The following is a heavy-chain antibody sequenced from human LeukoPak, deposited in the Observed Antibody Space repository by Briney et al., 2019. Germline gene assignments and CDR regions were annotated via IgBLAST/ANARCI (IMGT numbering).Heavy chain of an antibody. CDR1: GFTFDDYA. CDR3: ASSIAARPD. V-gene: IGHV3-9*01. Sequence: GGSLRLSCAAYGFTFDDYAMHWVRQAPGKGLEWVSGISWNSGSIGYADSVKGRFTISRDNAKNSLYLQMNSLRAEDTAVYYCASSIAARPDWGQGTLVTVSS. CDR2: ISWNSGSI. D-gene: IGHD6-6*01. J-gene: IGHJ4*02.